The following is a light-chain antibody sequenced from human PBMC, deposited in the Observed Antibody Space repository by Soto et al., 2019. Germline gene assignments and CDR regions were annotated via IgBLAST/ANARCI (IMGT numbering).Light chain of an antibody. CDR1: QSISSH. J-gene: IGKJ5*01. V-gene: IGKV1-39*01. Sequence: DIQMTQSPSPLSPSVGDRVTITCRASQSISSHLHWYQCTPGKAPNLLIYVASTLQSGVASRFSGSGSGTDFTLTIGSLQPEDVATYDCQQSYSIPITFGHGTRLEIK. CDR2: VAS. CDR3: QQSYSIPIT.